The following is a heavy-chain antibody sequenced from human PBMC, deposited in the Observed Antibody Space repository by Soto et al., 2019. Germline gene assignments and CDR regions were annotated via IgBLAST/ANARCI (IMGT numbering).Heavy chain of an antibody. Sequence: QSQTLSLTCAISGDSVSSNSAAWNWIRQSPSRGLEWLGRTYYRSKWYNDYAVSVKSRITINPDTSKNQFSLQLNSVTPEDTAVYYCARDQSPMANSEYYYYGMDVWGQGTTVTVSS. CDR3: ARDQSPMANSEYYYYGMDV. CDR2: TYYRSKWYN. CDR1: GDSVSSNSAA. D-gene: IGHD3-10*01. J-gene: IGHJ6*02. V-gene: IGHV6-1*01.